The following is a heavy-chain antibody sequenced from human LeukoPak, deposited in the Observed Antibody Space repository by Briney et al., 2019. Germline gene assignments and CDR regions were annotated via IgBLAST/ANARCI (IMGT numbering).Heavy chain of an antibody. Sequence: PSETLSLTCTVSGGSISSSSYYWGWIRQPPGKGLEWIGSIYYSGSTYYNPSLKSRVTISVDTSKNQFSLKLSSVTAAGTAVYYCARHRRYCSSTSCYAAGSEYNWFDPWGQGTLVTVSS. V-gene: IGHV4-39*01. J-gene: IGHJ5*02. D-gene: IGHD2-2*01. CDR2: IYYSGST. CDR3: ARHRRYCSSTSCYAAGSEYNWFDP. CDR1: GGSISSSSYY.